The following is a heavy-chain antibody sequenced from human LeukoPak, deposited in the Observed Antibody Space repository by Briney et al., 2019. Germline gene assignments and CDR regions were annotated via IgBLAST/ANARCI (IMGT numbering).Heavy chain of an antibody. J-gene: IGHJ4*02. CDR1: GFTFSDYY. CDR3: ARGPEYCSSTSCYRGRTFDY. Sequence: GGSLRLSCAASGFTFSDYYMSWIRQAPGKGLEWVSYISSSGSTIYYADSVKGRFTISRDNAKNSLYLHMNSLRAEDTAVYYCARGPEYCSSTSCYRGRTFDYWGQGTLVTVSS. D-gene: IGHD2-2*02. V-gene: IGHV3-11*04. CDR2: ISSSGSTI.